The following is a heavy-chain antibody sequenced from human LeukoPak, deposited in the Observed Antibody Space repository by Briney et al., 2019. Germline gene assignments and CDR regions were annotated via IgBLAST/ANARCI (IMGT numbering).Heavy chain of an antibody. CDR1: GGSFSGYY. CDR2: INHSGST. Sequence: SETLSLTCAVYGGSFSGYYWSWIRQPPGKGLEWIGEINHSGSTNYNPSLKSRVTISVDTSKNQFSLKLSSVTAADTAVYYCAGTYYYDSSGYYFRGPWGQGTLVTVSS. V-gene: IGHV4-34*01. CDR3: AGTYYYDSSGYYFRGP. J-gene: IGHJ5*02. D-gene: IGHD3-22*01.